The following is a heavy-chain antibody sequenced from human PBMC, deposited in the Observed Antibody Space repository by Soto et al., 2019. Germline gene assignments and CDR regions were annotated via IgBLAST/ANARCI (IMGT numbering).Heavy chain of an antibody. CDR3: ATESGLLRYYGMDV. CDR2: IYYSGST. Sequence: KTSETLSLTCTVSGGSISSGDYYWSWIRQPPGKGLEWIGYIYYSGSTYYNPSLKSRVTISVDTSKNQFSLKLSSVTAADTAVYYCATESGLLRYYGMDVWGQGTTVTVSS. V-gene: IGHV4-30-4*01. CDR1: GGSISSGDYY. D-gene: IGHD3-3*01. J-gene: IGHJ6*02.